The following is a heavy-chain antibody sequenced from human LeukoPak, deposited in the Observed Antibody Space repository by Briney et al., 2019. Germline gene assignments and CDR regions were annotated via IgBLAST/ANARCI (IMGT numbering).Heavy chain of an antibody. Sequence: GGSLRLSCAASGFTFSDHYMDWFRQAPGKGLQWVGRSRNKANSYVAEYAAPVKGRFTISRDDSKNSVFLQMDSLKTEDTAVYYCARELAAGPSDHWGQGTLVTVSS. J-gene: IGHJ4*02. CDR3: ARELAAGPSDH. D-gene: IGHD6-13*01. CDR2: SRNKANSYVA. CDR1: GFTFSDHY. V-gene: IGHV3-72*01.